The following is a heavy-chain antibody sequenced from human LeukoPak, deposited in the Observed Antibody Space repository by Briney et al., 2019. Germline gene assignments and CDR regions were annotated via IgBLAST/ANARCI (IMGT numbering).Heavy chain of an antibody. CDR2: ISPSGGST. D-gene: IGHD3-10*01. CDR1: GYTFTSNY. Sequence: ASVKVSCKAFGYTFTSNYMHWVRQAPGQGPEWMGVISPSGGSTTYAQKFQGRVTLTRDMSTSTDYLELSSLRSEDTAVYYCASTTYITPEYFQHWGQGTLVTVSS. CDR3: ASTTYITPEYFQH. J-gene: IGHJ1*01. V-gene: IGHV1-46*01.